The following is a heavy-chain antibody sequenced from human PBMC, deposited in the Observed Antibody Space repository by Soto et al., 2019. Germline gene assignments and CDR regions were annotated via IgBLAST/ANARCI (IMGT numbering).Heavy chain of an antibody. D-gene: IGHD2-2*02. CDR1: VGSISNYY. J-gene: IGHJ6*02. CDR2: IDTSGST. CDR3: ARGKYCSSTSCYTSLYYYYYGMDV. Sequence: SETLSLTCTVSVGSISNYYCNWIRQPAGKGLEWIGRIDTSGSTNYNPSLKSRVTMSVDTSKQEFSLKLSSVTAADTAVYYCARGKYCSSTSCYTSLYYYYYGMDVWGQGTTVTVSS. V-gene: IGHV4-4*07.